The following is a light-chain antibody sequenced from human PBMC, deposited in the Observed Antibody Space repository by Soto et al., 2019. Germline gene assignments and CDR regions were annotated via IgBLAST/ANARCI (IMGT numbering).Light chain of an antibody. J-gene: IGKJ1*01. CDR1: QSVSSH. Sequence: EVVLTQSPATLSLSPGEIATLSCRASQSVSSHLTWYQQKPGQTPRLLIYETSHRATGVPARFSGTVSGTDFTLTISSLEPEDFAVYYCQQRYNWPRTFGQGTKVEIK. CDR2: ETS. CDR3: QQRYNWPRT. V-gene: IGKV3-11*01.